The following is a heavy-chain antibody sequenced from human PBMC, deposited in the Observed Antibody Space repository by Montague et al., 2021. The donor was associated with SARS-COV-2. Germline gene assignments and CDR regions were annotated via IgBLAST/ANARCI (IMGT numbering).Heavy chain of an antibody. CDR3: ARHRAAAGIWYFDL. CDR1: GGSISSSSYY. V-gene: IGHV4-39*01. CDR2: IYYSGST. D-gene: IGHD6-13*01. J-gene: IGHJ2*01. Sequence: SETLSLTCTVSGGSISSSSYYWGWIRQPPGKGLEWIGSIYYSGSTYYNPSLKSRVTISVDTSKSQFSLKLSSVTAADTAVYYCARHRAAAGIWYFDLWGRGTLVPVSS.